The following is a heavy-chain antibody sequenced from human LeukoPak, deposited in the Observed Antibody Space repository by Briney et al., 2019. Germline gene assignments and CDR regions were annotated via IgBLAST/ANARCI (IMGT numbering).Heavy chain of an antibody. J-gene: IGHJ4*02. CDR2: ISGSGGST. Sequence: GGSLRLSCAASGSTFSSYAMSGVRQAPGKGLEWVSAISGSGGSTYYADSVKGRFTISRDNSKNTLYLQMNSLRAEDTAVYYCANRPDYSDSNGRTPDYWGQGTLVTVSS. D-gene: IGHD3-22*01. V-gene: IGHV3-23*01. CDR3: ANRPDYSDSNGRTPDY. CDR1: GSTFSSYA.